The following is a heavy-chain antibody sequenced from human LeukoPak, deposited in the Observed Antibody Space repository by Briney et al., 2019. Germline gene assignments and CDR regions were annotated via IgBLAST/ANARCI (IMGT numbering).Heavy chain of an antibody. CDR2: IYYSGST. CDR1: GGSISTYY. Sequence: PSETLSLTCTVSGGSISTYYWSWIRQPPGKGLEWIGYIYYSGSTNYNPSLKSRVTISVDTSKNQLSLKLSSVTAADTAVYYCARPLYGSGRYAFDIWGQGTMVTVSS. V-gene: IGHV4-59*08. J-gene: IGHJ3*02. D-gene: IGHD3-10*01. CDR3: ARPLYGSGRYAFDI.